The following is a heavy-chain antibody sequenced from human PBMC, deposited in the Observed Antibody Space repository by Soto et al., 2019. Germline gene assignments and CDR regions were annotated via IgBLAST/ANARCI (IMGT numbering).Heavy chain of an antibody. V-gene: IGHV4-4*07. CDR2: IYTSGST. D-gene: IGHD4-17*01. CDR3: AVTTVTTIFRGGGMDV. Sequence: SETLSLTCTVSGGSISSYYWSWIRQPAGKGLEWIGRIYTSGSTNYNPSPKSRVTMSVDTSKNQFSLKLSSVTAADTAVYYCAVTTVTTIFRGGGMDVWGQGTTVTVSS. J-gene: IGHJ6*02. CDR1: GGSISSYY.